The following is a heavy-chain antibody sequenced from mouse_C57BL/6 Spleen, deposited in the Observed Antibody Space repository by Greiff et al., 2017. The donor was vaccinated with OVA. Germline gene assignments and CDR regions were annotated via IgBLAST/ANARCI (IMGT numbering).Heavy chain of an antibody. Sequence: EVQLKESGGGLVKPGGSLKLSCAASGFTFSDYGMHWVRQAPEKGLEWVAYISSGSSTIYYADTVKGRFTISRDNAKNTLFLQMTSLRSEDTAMYYCARPGYYGSSYAWFAYWGQGTLVTVSA. CDR2: ISSGSSTI. V-gene: IGHV5-17*01. CDR3: ARPGYYGSSYAWFAY. J-gene: IGHJ3*01. D-gene: IGHD1-1*01. CDR1: GFTFSDYG.